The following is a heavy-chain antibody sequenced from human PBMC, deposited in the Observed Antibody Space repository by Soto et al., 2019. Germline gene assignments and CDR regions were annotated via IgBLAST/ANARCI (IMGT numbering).Heavy chain of an antibody. CDR3: AREDSTSKLSAFDI. CDR1: GFTFSSYS. Sequence: AGSLRLSCAASGFTFSSYSMNWVRQAPGKGLEWVSYISSSSSTIYYADSVKGRFTISRDNAKNSLYLQMNSLRDEDTAVYYCAREDSTSKLSAFDIWGQGTMVTVSS. CDR2: ISSSSSTI. V-gene: IGHV3-48*02. J-gene: IGHJ3*02. D-gene: IGHD2-2*01.